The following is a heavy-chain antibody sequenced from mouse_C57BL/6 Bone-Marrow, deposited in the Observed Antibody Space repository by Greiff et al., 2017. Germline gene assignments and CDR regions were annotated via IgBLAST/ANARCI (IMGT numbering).Heavy chain of an antibody. V-gene: IGHV1-69*01. CDR1: GYTFTSYW. D-gene: IGHD2-1*01. J-gene: IGHJ1*03. CDR2: IDPSDSYT. CDR3: ARWGHGNYWYCDV. Sequence: QVQLQQSGAELVMPGASVKLSCKASGYTFTSYWMHWVKQRPGQGLEWIGEIDPSDSYTNYNQKFKGKSTLTVDKSSSTAYMQLSSLTSEDSAVYYCARWGHGNYWYCDVWGTGTTVTVSS.